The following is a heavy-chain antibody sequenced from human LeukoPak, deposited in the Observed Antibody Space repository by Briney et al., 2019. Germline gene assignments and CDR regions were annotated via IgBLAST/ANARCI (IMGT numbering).Heavy chain of an antibody. D-gene: IGHD2-2*01. CDR1: GGSISSYY. Sequence: PSETLSLTCTVSGGSISSYYWSWIRQPPGKGLEWIGYIYYSGSTNYNPSLKSRVTISVDASKNQFSLKLSSVTAADTAVYYCARELVVPAAKGGAFDIWGQGTMVTVSS. CDR3: ARELVVPAAKGGAFDI. J-gene: IGHJ3*02. CDR2: IYYSGST. V-gene: IGHV4-59*01.